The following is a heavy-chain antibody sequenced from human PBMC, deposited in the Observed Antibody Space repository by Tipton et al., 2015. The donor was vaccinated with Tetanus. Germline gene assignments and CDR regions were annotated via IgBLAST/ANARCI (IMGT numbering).Heavy chain of an antibody. J-gene: IGHJ4*02. CDR1: GFTFGSYF. V-gene: IGHV3-33*08. Sequence: SLRLSCAASGFTFGSYFMTWVRQAPGKGLEWVAVSWYDGTDKYYADSVKGRFTISRDNSKNTLYLQMNSLRAEDTAVYYCAREADCSGGSCFSGDFDNWGQGTQVTVSS. CDR3: AREADCSGGSCFSGDFDN. D-gene: IGHD2-15*01. CDR2: SWYDGTDK.